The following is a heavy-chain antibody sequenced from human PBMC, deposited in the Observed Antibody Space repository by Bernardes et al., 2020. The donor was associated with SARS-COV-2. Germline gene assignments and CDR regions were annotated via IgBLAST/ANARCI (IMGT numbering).Heavy chain of an antibody. CDR3: ARHTRERITIFGVIIGDYFDY. D-gene: IGHD3-3*01. CDR2: VSGSSDNT. V-gene: IGHV3-23*01. J-gene: IGHJ4*01. CDR1: GFTFSIYA. Sequence: GGSLRLSCAASGFTFSIYAMSWVRQTPGKGLEWVSGVSGSSDNTHYADSVRGRFTISRDNAKNTVYMQMNSLRVEDTAVYYCARHTRERITIFGVIIGDYFDYWGHGTLVTVSS.